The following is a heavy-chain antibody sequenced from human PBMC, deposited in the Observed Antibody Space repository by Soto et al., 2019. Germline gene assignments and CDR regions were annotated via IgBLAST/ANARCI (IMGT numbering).Heavy chain of an antibody. J-gene: IGHJ4*02. V-gene: IGHV3-15*07. CDR1: GFTFSNAW. CDR2: IKSKTDGGTT. Sequence: GGSLRLSCAASGFTFSNAWMNWVRQAPGKGLEWVGRIKSKTDGGTTDYAEPVKGRFTISRDDSKNTLYLQMNSLRAEDTAVYYCARDLRHYLDCWGQGTPVTVSS. D-gene: IGHD3-10*01. CDR3: ARDLRHYLDC.